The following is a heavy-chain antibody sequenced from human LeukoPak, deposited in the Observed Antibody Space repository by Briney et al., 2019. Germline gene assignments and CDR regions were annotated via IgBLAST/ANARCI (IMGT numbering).Heavy chain of an antibody. J-gene: IGHJ4*02. CDR2: IYYSGST. Sequence: SETLSLTCTVSGGSISSSSYYWGWIRQPPGKGLEWIGSIYYSGSTYYNPSLKSRVTISVDTSKNQFSLKLSSVTAADTAVYDCASDYYYDSSWGQGTLVTVSS. V-gene: IGHV4-39*01. D-gene: IGHD3-22*01. CDR3: ASDYYYDSS. CDR1: GGSISSSSYY.